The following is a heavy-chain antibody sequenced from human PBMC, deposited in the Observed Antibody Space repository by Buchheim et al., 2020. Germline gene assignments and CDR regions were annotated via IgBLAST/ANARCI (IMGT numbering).Heavy chain of an antibody. CDR2: IYYSGST. CDR3: ARALHYDYVWGSYRPSPLGY. D-gene: IGHD3-16*02. CDR1: GGSISSGDYY. V-gene: IGHV4-30-4*01. Sequence: QVQLQESGPGLVKPSQTLSLTCTVSGGSISSGDYYWSWIRQPPGKGLEWIGYIYYSGSTYYHPSLKSRVTISVDTSKNQFSLKLSSVTAADTAVYYCARALHYDYVWGSYRPSPLGYWGQGTL. J-gene: IGHJ4*02.